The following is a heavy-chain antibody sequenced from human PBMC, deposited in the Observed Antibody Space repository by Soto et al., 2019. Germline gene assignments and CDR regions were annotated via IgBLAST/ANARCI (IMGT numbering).Heavy chain of an antibody. D-gene: IGHD1-1*01. J-gene: IGHJ4*02. V-gene: IGHV1-18*01. Sequence: QVHLVQSGAEVKKPGASVKVSCKASGYTFTSYGITWVRQAPGQGLEWMGWISAHNGNTDYAQKLQGTVIVTRDTSTSTAYMELRSLISDDTAVYYGARGRYGDYWGQGAPVTVSS. CDR3: ARGRYGDY. CDR1: GYTFTSYG. CDR2: ISAHNGNT.